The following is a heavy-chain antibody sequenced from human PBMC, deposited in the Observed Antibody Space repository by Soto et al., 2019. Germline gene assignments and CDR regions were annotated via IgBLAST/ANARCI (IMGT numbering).Heavy chain of an antibody. V-gene: IGHV4-30-2*01. J-gene: IGHJ4*02. CDR3: ARGRGDILTGYPSPLYYFDY. D-gene: IGHD3-9*01. Sequence: SETLSLTCAVSGCSISSGGYSWSWIRQPPGKGLEWIGYIYHSGSTYYNPSLKSRVTISVDRSKNQFSLKLSSVTAADTAVYYCARGRGDILTGYPSPLYYFDYWGQGTLVTVSS. CDR2: IYHSGST. CDR1: GCSISSGGYS.